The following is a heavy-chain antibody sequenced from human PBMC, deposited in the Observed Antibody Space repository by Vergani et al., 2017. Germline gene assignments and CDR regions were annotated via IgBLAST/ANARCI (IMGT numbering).Heavy chain of an antibody. CDR1: GYTFTSYD. Sequence: QVQLVQSGAEVKKPGASVKVSCKASGYTFTSYDINWVRQATGQGLEWMGWMNPNSGNTGYAQKFKGRGTMTRNTSISTAYMELSSLRSEDTAVYYCARRSWYIRPFDYWGQGTLVTVSS. CDR3: ARRSWYIRPFDY. J-gene: IGHJ4*02. V-gene: IGHV1-8*01. CDR2: MNPNSGNT. D-gene: IGHD6-13*01.